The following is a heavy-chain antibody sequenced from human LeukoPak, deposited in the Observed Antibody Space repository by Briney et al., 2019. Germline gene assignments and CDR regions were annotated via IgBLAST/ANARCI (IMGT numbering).Heavy chain of an antibody. D-gene: IGHD6-19*01. CDR3: AGGGAVADFDY. V-gene: IGHV4-59*01. CDR2: IYYSGST. CDR1: GGSISSYY. Sequence: PSETLSLTCTVSGGSISSYYWSWIRQPPGKGLEWIAYIYYSGSTNYNPSLKSRVTISANTSKNQFSLKLSSVTAADTAVYYCAGGGAVADFDYWGQGTLVTVSS. J-gene: IGHJ4*02.